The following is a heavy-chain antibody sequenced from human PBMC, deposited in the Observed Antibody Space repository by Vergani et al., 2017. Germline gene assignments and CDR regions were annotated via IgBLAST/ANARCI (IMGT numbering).Heavy chain of an antibody. V-gene: IGHV3-30*04. Sequence: QVQLVESGGGVVQPGRSLRLSCAASGFTFRSYALHWVRQAPGKGLAWVAVISYDGSNKYYADSVKARFTISRDNSKNTLYLQMNSLRAEDTAVYYCGRVSSGTYPGGSLGQWGQGTLVTVSS. CDR1: GFTFRSYA. CDR2: ISYDGSNK. J-gene: IGHJ4*02. D-gene: IGHD1-26*01. CDR3: GRVSSGTYPGGSLGQ.